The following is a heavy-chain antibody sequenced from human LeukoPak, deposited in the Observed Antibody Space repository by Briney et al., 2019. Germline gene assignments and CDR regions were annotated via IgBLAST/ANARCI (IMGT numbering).Heavy chain of an antibody. CDR1: GGSISSYY. V-gene: IGHV4-4*08. D-gene: IGHD3-9*01. CDR2: IYSTGTT. J-gene: IGHJ6*04. Sequence: SETLSLTCSVSGGSISSYYLSWIRQPLGKGLEWIGYIYSTGTTDYNPSPNSRVTMSLDTSKNHFSLKLTSMTAADTAIYYCAASVSQYFGRDVWGKGTTVIVSS. CDR3: AASVSQYFGRDV.